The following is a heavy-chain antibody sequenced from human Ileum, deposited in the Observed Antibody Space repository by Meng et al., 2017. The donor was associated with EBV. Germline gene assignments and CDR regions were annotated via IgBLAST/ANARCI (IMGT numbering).Heavy chain of an antibody. Sequence: QVQLVGSGGGLGKPGGSRGLSSAASGFTFSDYYMSWIRQAPGKGLGWLSYITSSGHAVEYADSVKGRFTISRDNAKNSLYLQMNSLRAEDTAVYYCARENSGGFSGCDYWGQGTLVTVSS. D-gene: IGHD5-12*01. J-gene: IGHJ4*02. CDR3: ARENSGGFSGCDY. CDR2: ITSSGHAV. CDR1: GFTFSDYY. V-gene: IGHV3-11*01.